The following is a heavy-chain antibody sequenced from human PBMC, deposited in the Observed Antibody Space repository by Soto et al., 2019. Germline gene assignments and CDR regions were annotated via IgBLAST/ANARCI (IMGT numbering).Heavy chain of an antibody. CDR1: GSISSGDYY. CDR2: IYYSGST. J-gene: IGHJ6*02. D-gene: IGHD1-20*01. V-gene: IGHV4-30-4*01. Sequence: GSISSGDYYWSWIRQPPGKGLEWIGYIYYSGSTYYNPSLKSRVTISVDTSKNQFSLKLSSVTAADTAVYYCARGGIHYYYYGMDVWGQGTTVTVSS. CDR3: ARGGIHYYYYGMDV.